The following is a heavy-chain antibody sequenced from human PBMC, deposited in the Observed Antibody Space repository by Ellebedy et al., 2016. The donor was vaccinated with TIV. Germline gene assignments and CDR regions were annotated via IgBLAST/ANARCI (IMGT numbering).Heavy chain of an antibody. CDR2: ISTYDGYT. J-gene: IGHJ4*02. V-gene: IGHV1-18*01. Sequence: AASVKVSCKASGYTFVRYGLSWVRQAPGQGLEYMGWISTYDGYTSYAQKLQGRVTMTTDTSTTTAYMELKRLRSDDTAMYYCARGGRNYADYWGPGTLVTVSS. CDR1: GYTFVRYG. CDR3: ARGGRNYADY.